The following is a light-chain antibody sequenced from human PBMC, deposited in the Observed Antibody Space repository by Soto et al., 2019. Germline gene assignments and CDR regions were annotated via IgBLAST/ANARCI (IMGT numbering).Light chain of an antibody. V-gene: IGKV1-5*03. CDR3: QQYNSVSLLT. CDR2: KAS. J-gene: IGKJ4*01. Sequence: DIQMTQSPSTLSASVGDRVTIICRASQSISSWLAWYQQKPGKAPKLLIYKASSLESGVPSRFSGSGSGTEFTLTISSLQPDDFATYYCQQYNSVSLLTFGGGTKXEIK. CDR1: QSISSW.